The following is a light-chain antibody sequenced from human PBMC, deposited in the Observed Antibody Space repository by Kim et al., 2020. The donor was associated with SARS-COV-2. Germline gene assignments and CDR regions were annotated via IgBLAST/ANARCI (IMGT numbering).Light chain of an antibody. J-gene: IGLJ3*02. CDR3: SSYTSSSTRV. CDR2: DVT. CDR1: SSDVGAYNY. Sequence: GSPGQSITISCTGTSSDVGAYNYVSWFQQHPGKAPKLMIYDVTKRPSGVSNRFSGSKSGNTASLTISGLQADDEADYYCSSYTSSSTRVFGGGTQLTVL. V-gene: IGLV2-14*03.